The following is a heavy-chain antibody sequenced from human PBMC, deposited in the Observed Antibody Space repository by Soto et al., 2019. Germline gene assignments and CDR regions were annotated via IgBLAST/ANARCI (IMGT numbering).Heavy chain of an antibody. J-gene: IGHJ4*02. CDR1: GGSISSGGYS. D-gene: IGHD2-15*01. CDR3: ARGDCSVGSCYYFDY. CDR2: IYHSGST. V-gene: IGHV4-30-2*01. Sequence: PSETLSLTCAVSGGSISSGGYSWSWVRQPPGKGLEWIGYIYHSGSTYYNPSLKSRVTISVDRSKNQFSLKLSSVTAADTAVYYCARGDCSVGSCYYFDYWGQGTLVTVSS.